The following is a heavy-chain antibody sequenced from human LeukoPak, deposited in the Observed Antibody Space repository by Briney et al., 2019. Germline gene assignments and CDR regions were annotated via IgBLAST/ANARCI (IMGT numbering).Heavy chain of an antibody. CDR3: ARGFDSYNGMDV. D-gene: IGHD3-9*01. V-gene: IGHV3-7*01. J-gene: IGHJ6*02. CDR2: IKEDGSEK. CDR1: GFTFSIYW. Sequence: GSLGLSCAASGFTFSIYWMTWVRQAPGKGLEWVANIKEDGSEKYYVDSVKGRFTISRDHAKNSLYLQMNSLRVDDTAVYYCARGFDSYNGMDVWGQGTTVTVSS.